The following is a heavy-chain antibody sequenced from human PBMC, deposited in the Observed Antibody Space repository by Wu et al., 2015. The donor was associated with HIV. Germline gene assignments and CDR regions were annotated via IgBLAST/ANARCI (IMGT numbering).Heavy chain of an antibody. CDR3: ARDTTKYRGSQSTPYDVFDF. V-gene: IGHV1-18*01. D-gene: IGHD3-10*01. CDR2: ISTYNGNT. Sequence: QVQLVQSGAEVKKPGASVKVSCKASGYSFGVHHITWVRQAPGQGPEWMGKISTYNGNTNLAQRFQDRVTMTTESSTNTAYLELRSVRSDDTARYYCARDTTKYRGSQSTPYDVFDFWGQGTSVIVSS. J-gene: IGHJ3*01. CDR1: GYSFGVHH.